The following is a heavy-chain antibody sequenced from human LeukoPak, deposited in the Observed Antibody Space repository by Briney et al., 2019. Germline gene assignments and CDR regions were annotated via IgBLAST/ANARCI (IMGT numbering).Heavy chain of an antibody. CDR3: ARDKIVVVVAATTGGWFDP. D-gene: IGHD2-15*01. J-gene: IGHJ5*02. CDR2: IKQDGSEK. CDR1: GFTFSSYW. Sequence: QPGGSLRLSCAASGFTFSSYWMSWVRQAPGKGLGWVANIKQDGSEKYYVDSVKGRFTISRDNAKNSLYLQMNSLRAEDTAVYYCARDKIVVVVAATTGGWFDPWGQGTLVTVSS. V-gene: IGHV3-7*01.